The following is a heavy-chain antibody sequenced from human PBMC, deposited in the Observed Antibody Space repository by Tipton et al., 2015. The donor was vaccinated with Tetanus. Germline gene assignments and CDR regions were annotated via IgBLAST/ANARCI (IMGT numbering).Heavy chain of an antibody. D-gene: IGHD2-8*02. Sequence: VQLVQSGAEVKKPGESLRISCKGSGYTFSNYWISWVRQMPGKGLEWMGRIDPSDSYITYNPSFRGHVTTSSDKSISTAYLQWSSGGASDTAIYYCARGGRANVPVPHTFAFDIWGQGTMVTVSS. CDR1: GYTFSNYW. V-gene: IGHV5-10-1*01. CDR3: ARGGRANVPVPHTFAFDI. CDR2: IDPSDSYI. J-gene: IGHJ3*02.